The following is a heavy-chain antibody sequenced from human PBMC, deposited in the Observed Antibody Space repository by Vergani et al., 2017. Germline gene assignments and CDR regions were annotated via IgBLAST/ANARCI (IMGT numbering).Heavy chain of an antibody. V-gene: IGHV3-21*01. CDR2: VSNRSTYI. Sequence: EVQLVESGGGLVQPGGSLRLSCAASGFTFSSYSMNWVRQAPGKGLEWVSSVSNRSTYIYYTATVKGRFTISRDNAKNSLYLQIDSLRDEDTAMYYCARDPGDDSTGYYYGRYFDLWGRGTLVTVSS. CDR1: GFTFSSYS. J-gene: IGHJ2*01. CDR3: ARDPGDDSTGYYYGRYFDL. D-gene: IGHD3-22*01.